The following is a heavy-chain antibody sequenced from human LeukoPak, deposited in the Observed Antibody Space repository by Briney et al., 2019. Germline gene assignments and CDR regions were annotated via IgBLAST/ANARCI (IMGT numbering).Heavy chain of an antibody. CDR1: GFIFSNYA. CDR3: AKSYGSGSYLDAFDI. CDR2: ISGSGGST. Sequence: GGSLRLSCAASGFIFSNYAMSWVRQAPGKGLEWVSAISGSGGSTYYADSVKGRFTISRDNSKNTLYLQMNSLRAEDTAVYYCAKSYGSGSYLDAFDIWGQGTMVTVSS. V-gene: IGHV3-23*01. D-gene: IGHD3-10*01. J-gene: IGHJ3*02.